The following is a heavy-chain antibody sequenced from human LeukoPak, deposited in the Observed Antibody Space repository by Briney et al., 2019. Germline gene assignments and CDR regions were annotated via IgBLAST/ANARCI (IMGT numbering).Heavy chain of an antibody. CDR1: GFTFSSYW. D-gene: IGHD3-10*01. V-gene: IGHV3-7*01. Sequence: GGSLRLSCAASGFTFSSYWMSWVRQAPGKGLEWVANIKQDGSEKYYVDSVKGRFTISRDNAKNSVYLQMNSLRAEDTAVYYCARSRQSDGSGTYYKGFEYWGQGTLVTVSS. CDR2: IKQDGSEK. J-gene: IGHJ4*02. CDR3: ARSRQSDGSGTYYKGFEY.